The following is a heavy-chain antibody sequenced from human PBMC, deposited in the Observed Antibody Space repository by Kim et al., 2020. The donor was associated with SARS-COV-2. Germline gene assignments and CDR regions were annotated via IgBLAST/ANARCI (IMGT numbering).Heavy chain of an antibody. CDR2: IYTSGST. CDR1: GGSISSYY. J-gene: IGHJ2*01. V-gene: IGHV4-4*07. D-gene: IGHD6-19*01. Sequence: SETLSLTCTVSGGSISSYYWSWIRQPAGKRLEWIGRIYTSGSTNYNPSLKSRVTMSVDTSKNQFSLKLSSVTAADTAVYYCARDLAVAGTRGRYFDLWGRGTLVTVSS. CDR3: ARDLAVAGTRGRYFDL.